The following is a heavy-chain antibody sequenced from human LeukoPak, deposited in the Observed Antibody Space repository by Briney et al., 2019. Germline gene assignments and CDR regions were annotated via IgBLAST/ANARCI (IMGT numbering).Heavy chain of an antibody. J-gene: IGHJ6*02. Sequence: PGCFLRLSCRAAGFNPSDYWMHWVRKAAGEGLLWVSRINRDGRSAGYADFVKGRFTISRDNTKNSLYLQMNSLGVEDTAVYYCARVGCSGGRCPGYGMDVWGQGTTVTVSS. CDR3: ARVGCSGGRCPGYGMDV. D-gene: IGHD2-15*01. V-gene: IGHV3-74*01. CDR2: INRDGRSA. CDR1: GFNPSDYW.